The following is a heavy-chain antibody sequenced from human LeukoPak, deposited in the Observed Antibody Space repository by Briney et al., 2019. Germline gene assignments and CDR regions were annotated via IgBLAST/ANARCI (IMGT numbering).Heavy chain of an antibody. CDR2: ISSSGNTI. V-gene: IGHV3-48*03. CDR3: ARLDRGAFDI. CDR1: GFTFNNYA. J-gene: IGHJ3*02. Sequence: GGSLRLSCAASGFTFNNYAMSWVRQAPGKGLEWVSYISSSGNTIYYADSVKGRFTITRDNAKNSVYLQMNSLRAEDTGVYYCARLDRGAFDIWGQGTMVTVSS. D-gene: IGHD3-22*01.